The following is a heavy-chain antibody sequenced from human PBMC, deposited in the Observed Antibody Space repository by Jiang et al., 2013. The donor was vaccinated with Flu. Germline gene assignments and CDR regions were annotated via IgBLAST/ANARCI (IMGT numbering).Heavy chain of an antibody. D-gene: IGHD3-22*01. V-gene: IGHV1-24*01. Sequence: YAQKFQGRVTMTEDTSTDTVYMELSSLRSEDTAVYYCTTHHDSSGYYYDAFDTWGQGTMVTVSS. J-gene: IGHJ3*02. CDR3: TTHHDSSGYYYDAFDT.